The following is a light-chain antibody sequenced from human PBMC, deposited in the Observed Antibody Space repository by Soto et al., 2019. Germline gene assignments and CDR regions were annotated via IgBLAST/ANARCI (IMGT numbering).Light chain of an antibody. V-gene: IGKV3-11*01. CDR1: QSIGLA. CDR2: DSS. J-gene: IGKJ1*01. Sequence: EIVSTQSPATLSLSPGERATLSCRASQSIGLAIAWYQHKPGQAPRLLIFDSSQRATGIPARFRGSGSGTDFTLSISSLEPEDFAVYSCQQRTDRPPWTFGQGTKVDSK. CDR3: QQRTDRPPWT.